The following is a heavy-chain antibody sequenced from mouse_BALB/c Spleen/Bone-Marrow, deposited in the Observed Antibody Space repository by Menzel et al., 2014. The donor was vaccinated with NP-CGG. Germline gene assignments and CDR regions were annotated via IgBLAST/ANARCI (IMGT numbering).Heavy chain of an antibody. CDR2: IDPANGNT. Sequence: QQPGAELVKPGASVKLSCTASGFNIKDTYMHWVKQRPEQGLEWIGRIDPANGNTKYDPKFQGKATITADTSSNTAYLQLSSLTSEDTAVYYCARRAARATGFAYWGQGTLVTVSA. CDR3: ARRAARATGFAY. J-gene: IGHJ3*01. V-gene: IGHV14-3*02. D-gene: IGHD3-1*01. CDR1: GFNIKDTY.